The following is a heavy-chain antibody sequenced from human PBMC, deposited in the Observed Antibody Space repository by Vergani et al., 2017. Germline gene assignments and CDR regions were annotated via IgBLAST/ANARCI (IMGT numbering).Heavy chain of an antibody. Sequence: QVQLVQSGAEVKKPGSSVKVSCKASGGTFSSYAISWVRQAPGQGLEWMGGIIHIFGTANYAPKFQGRVTITADESTSTAYMELSSLRSEDTAVYYCAREKCDYGDYYYYYMDVWGKGTTVTVS. D-gene: IGHD4-17*01. CDR2: IIHIFGTA. CDR1: GGTFSSYA. J-gene: IGHJ6*03. V-gene: IGHV1-69*01. CDR3: AREKCDYGDYYYYYMDV.